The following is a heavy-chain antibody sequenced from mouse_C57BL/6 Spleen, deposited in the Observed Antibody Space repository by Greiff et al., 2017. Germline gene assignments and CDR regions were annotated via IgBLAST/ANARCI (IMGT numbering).Heavy chain of an antibody. D-gene: IGHD2-1*01. Sequence: QVQLQQPGAELVKPGASVKLSCKASGYTFTSYWMHWVKQRPGRGLEWIGRLAPNSGGTKYNEKFKSKATLTVDKPSSTAYMQLSSLTSEDSAVYYCARYGGNYLYYFDYWGQGTTLTVSS. CDR1: GYTFTSYW. CDR3: ARYGGNYLYYFDY. CDR2: LAPNSGGT. J-gene: IGHJ2*01. V-gene: IGHV1-72*01.